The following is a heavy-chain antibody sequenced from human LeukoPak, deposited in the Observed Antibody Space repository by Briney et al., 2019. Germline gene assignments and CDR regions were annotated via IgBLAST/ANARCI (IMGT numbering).Heavy chain of an antibody. D-gene: IGHD3-22*01. CDR2: IYSGGST. V-gene: IGHV3-53*01. J-gene: IGHJ4*02. CDR3: ARGSGYYTYYFDY. Sequence: PGGSQRLSCAASGFTFSSNYMSWVRQAPGKGLEWVSVIYSGGSTYYADSVKGRFTISRDNSKNTLYLQMNSLRAEDTAVYYCARGSGYYTYYFDYWGQGTLVTVSS. CDR1: GFTFSSNY.